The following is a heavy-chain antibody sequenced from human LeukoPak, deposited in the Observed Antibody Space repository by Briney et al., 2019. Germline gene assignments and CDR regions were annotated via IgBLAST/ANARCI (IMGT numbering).Heavy chain of an antibody. Sequence: QAGGSLRLSCAASGFTFSSYGMSWVRQAPGKGLEWVSAISGSGGSTYYADSVKGRFTISRDNSKNTLYLQMNSLRAEDTAVYYCAEDTAGGYSGYESGPYYFDYWGQGTLVTVSS. CDR3: AEDTAGGYSGYESGPYYFDY. CDR2: ISGSGGST. V-gene: IGHV3-23*01. D-gene: IGHD5-12*01. J-gene: IGHJ4*02. CDR1: GFTFSSYG.